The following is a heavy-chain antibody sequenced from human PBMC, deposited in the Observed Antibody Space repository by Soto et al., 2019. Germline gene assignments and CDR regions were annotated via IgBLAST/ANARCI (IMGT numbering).Heavy chain of an antibody. J-gene: IGHJ5*02. V-gene: IGHV2-5*02. CDR1: GFSLSTSGVG. D-gene: IGHD3-10*01. CDR2: IYWDDDK. Sequence: QITLKESGPPLVKPTQTLTLTCTFSGFSLSTSGVGVGWIRQPPGKALEWLALIYWDDDKRYSPSLKSRLTIXKXXPKTPVVLTMTNMDPVDTATYYCAHRFGEWGWFDPWGQGTLVTVSS. CDR3: AHRFGEWGWFDP.